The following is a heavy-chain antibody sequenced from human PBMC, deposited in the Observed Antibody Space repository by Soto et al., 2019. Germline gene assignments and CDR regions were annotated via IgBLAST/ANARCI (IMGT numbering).Heavy chain of an antibody. CDR1: GFTFNDYA. D-gene: IGHD2-2*01. CDR3: ARGRAVYCSIGICLDAFDI. Sequence: EVQLLESGGDLVQPGGSLRLSCAASGFTFNDYALTWVRQVPGKGLEWVSSLSSRGFSTHYAESVKGRFTISRDNIKNTVYLQMNSLRAEDTAVYYCARGRAVYCSIGICLDAFDIWGQGTLVTVSS. CDR2: LSSRGFST. J-gene: IGHJ3*02. V-gene: IGHV3-23*01.